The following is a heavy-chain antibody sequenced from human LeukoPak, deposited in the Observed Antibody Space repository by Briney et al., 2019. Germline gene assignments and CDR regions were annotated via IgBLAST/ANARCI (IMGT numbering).Heavy chain of an antibody. V-gene: IGHV3-33*01. J-gene: IGHJ4*02. Sequence: PGGSLRLSCAASGFTFSSYGMHWVRQAPGKGLEWVAVIWYDGSNKYYADSVKGRFTISRDNSKNTLYLQMNSLRAEDTAVYYCARELSPVAGTDYWGQGTLVTVSS. CDR3: ARELSPVAGTDY. CDR1: GFTFSSYG. D-gene: IGHD6-19*01. CDR2: IWYDGSNK.